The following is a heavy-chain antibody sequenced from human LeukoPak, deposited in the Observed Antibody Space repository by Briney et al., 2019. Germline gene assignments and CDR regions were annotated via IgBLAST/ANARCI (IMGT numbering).Heavy chain of an antibody. Sequence: SETLSLTCAVYGGSLSDYYWSWIRQSPGRGLEWIGEISHRGRTYYNLSLKSRVTISIDTSKNQFSLKLSSVTAADTAVYYCARRKNTAIAMVRGVRGGLNWFDPWGQGTLVTVSS. CDR3: ARRKNTAIAMVRGVRGGLNWFDP. CDR2: ISHRGRT. V-gene: IGHV4-34*01. CDR1: GGSLSDYY. J-gene: IGHJ5*02. D-gene: IGHD3-10*01.